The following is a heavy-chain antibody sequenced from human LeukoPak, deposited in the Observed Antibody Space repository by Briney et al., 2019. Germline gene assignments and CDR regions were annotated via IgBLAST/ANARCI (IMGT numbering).Heavy chain of an antibody. CDR2: ISASGRT. D-gene: IGHD3-22*01. CDR1: GASNSRHY. CDR3: ARHRENSYESSHMGFDP. J-gene: IGHJ5*02. V-gene: IGHV4-4*09. Sequence: SETLSLTCVVSGASNSRHYWSWIRQPPGMGLEWIGYISASGRTKYRPALKSRVTISGDTSKNQFSLRLTSVTAADTAVYYCARHRENSYESSHMGFDPWGPGTLVTVSS.